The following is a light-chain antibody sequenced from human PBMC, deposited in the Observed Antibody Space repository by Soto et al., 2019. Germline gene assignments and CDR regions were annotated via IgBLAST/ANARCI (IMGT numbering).Light chain of an antibody. V-gene: IGKV3-20*01. CDR2: GAS. CDR3: QQYGSSPT. Sequence: EIVLTQSRATLSLSRRERATLSCRASQSVSSYLAWYQQKPGQAPRLLIYGASSRATGIPDRFSGSGSGTDFTLTISRLEPEDFAVYYCQQYGSSPTFGQGTRLEIK. CDR1: QSVSSY. J-gene: IGKJ5*01.